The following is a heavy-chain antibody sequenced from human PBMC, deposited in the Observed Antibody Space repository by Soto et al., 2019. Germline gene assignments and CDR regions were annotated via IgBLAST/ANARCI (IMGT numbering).Heavy chain of an antibody. CDR1: GFTFSSYS. V-gene: IGHV3-21*01. D-gene: IGHD2-15*01. CDR2: ISSSSSYI. J-gene: IGHJ6*03. CDR3: ARNPCSGGSCSYLMAV. Sequence: GGSLRLSCAASGFTFSSYSMNWVRQAPGKGLEWVSSISSSSSYIYYADSVKGRFTISRDNAKNSLYLQMNSLRAEDTAVYYCARNPCSGGSCSYLMAVWGKGTTVTVSS.